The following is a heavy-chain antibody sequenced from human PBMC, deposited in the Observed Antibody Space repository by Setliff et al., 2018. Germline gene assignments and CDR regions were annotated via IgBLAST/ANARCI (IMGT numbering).Heavy chain of an antibody. CDR2: IYHKGRT. D-gene: IGHD1-1*01. CDR3: ASPRRDDLDSPFDPFEI. Sequence: PSETLSLTCDVSGASISSGHYWGWLRQPPGKGLEWIATIYHKGRTYYNPSLQSRVTMSLDRSKNQFSLRLTSVTASDTAVYYCASPRRDDLDSPFDPFEIWCHGTKVTVSS. V-gene: IGHV4-38-2*01. CDR1: GASISSGHY. J-gene: IGHJ3*02.